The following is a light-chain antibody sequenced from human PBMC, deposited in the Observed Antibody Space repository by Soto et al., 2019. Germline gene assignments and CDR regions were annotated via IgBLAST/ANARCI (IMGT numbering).Light chain of an antibody. CDR2: GAS. CDR1: QSVSSN. V-gene: IGKV3-15*01. J-gene: IGKJ1*01. Sequence: EIVMPQSPATLSVSPGERATLSCRASQSVSSNLAWYQQKPGQAPRLLIYGASTRATGIPARFSGSGSGTDFTLTISSLEPEDFAVYYCQQRSNWPRTFGQGTKVDI. CDR3: QQRSNWPRT.